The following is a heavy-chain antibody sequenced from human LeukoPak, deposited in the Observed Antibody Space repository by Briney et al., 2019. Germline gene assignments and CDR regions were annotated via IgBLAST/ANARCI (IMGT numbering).Heavy chain of an antibody. J-gene: IGHJ4*02. Sequence: QPGRSLIICCVASGFTSISSDMHWVRQAPGKGLEWVAVIWYDGSNKYYADSVKGRFTFSRDNSKNTLYVQMNSLRAEDTAVYYCARDRAATGRDILDYWGQGTLVTVSS. D-gene: IGHD6-13*01. CDR2: IWYDGSNK. CDR1: GFTSISSD. V-gene: IGHV3-33*08. CDR3: ARDRAATGRDILDY.